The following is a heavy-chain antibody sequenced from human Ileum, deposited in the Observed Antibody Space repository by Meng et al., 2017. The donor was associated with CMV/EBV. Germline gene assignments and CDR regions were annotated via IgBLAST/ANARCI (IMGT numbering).Heavy chain of an antibody. J-gene: IGHJ4*02. Sequence: EKLQRWGAGLVKPSESLSLTCSFHGGSLRDTYWTWIRQAPGKGLEWIGEIHPSVITNYNPSLESRVTISEDTSNNQFSLRLTSLTAGDTAVYYCARGWDNNKVGVHWGQGTLVTVSS. V-gene: IGHV4-34*01. CDR2: IHPSVIT. CDR1: GGSLRDTY. CDR3: ARGWDNNKVGVH. D-gene: IGHD1/OR15-1a*01.